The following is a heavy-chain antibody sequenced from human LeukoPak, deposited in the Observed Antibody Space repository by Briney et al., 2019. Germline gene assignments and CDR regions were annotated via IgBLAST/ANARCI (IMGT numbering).Heavy chain of an antibody. Sequence: PGESLKISCKGSGYSFTSYWISWVRQMPGKGLEWMGRIDPSDSYTNYSPSFQGHVTISADKSISTAYLQWSSLEASDSAMYYCARQGRAGSVSFDPWGQGTLVTVSS. V-gene: IGHV5-10-1*01. CDR1: GYSFTSYW. CDR2: IDPSDSYT. J-gene: IGHJ5*02. D-gene: IGHD3-10*01. CDR3: ARQGRAGSVSFDP.